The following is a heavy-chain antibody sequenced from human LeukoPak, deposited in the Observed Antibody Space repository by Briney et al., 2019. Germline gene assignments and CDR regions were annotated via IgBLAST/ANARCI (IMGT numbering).Heavy chain of an antibody. Sequence: KPSETLSLTCSVSGDSISSSYWSWIRQSPGRGLEWIGYLSNSGSSTYNPSLKSRVTISVETPKNRFSLDLTSVTDADTAVYYCARSRYYGLRSGYSGGFYHMDVWGKGTTVIVSS. V-gene: IGHV4-59*01. CDR1: GDSISSSY. CDR3: ARSRYYGLRSGYSGGFYHMDV. J-gene: IGHJ6*03. CDR2: LSNSGSS. D-gene: IGHD3-3*01.